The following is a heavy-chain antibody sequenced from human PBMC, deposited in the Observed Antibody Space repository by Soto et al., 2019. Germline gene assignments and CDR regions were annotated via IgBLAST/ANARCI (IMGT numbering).Heavy chain of an antibody. CDR1: GGSIISYY. Sequence: SETLSLTCTGSGGSIISYYWSWIRQPPGKGLEWIGYIYYSGSTNYNPSLKSRVTISVDTSKNQFSLKLSSVTAADTAVYYCARRYEGAVAGTGGFDPWGQGTLVPVSS. CDR2: IYYSGST. D-gene: IGHD6-19*01. J-gene: IGHJ5*02. V-gene: IGHV4-59*08. CDR3: ARRYEGAVAGTGGFDP.